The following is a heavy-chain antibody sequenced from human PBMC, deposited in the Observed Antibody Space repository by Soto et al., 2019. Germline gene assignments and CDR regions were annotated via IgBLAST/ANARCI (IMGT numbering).Heavy chain of an antibody. CDR3: ARDYGYYDFWSGYSSTLIDY. D-gene: IGHD3-3*01. J-gene: IGHJ4*02. CDR1: GYTFTGYY. V-gene: IGHV1-2*02. Sequence: GASVKVSCKASGYTFTGYYMHWVRQAPGQGLEWMGWINPNSGGTNYAQKFQGRVTMTRDTSISTAYMELSRLRSDDTAVYYCARDYGYYDFWSGYSSTLIDYWCQGTLVTVSS. CDR2: INPNSGGT.